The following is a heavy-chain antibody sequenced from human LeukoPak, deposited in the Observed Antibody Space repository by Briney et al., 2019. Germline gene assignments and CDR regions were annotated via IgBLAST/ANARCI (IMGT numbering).Heavy chain of an antibody. D-gene: IGHD1-26*01. V-gene: IGHV3-23*01. J-gene: IGHJ4*02. Sequence: GGSLRLSCAASGFTFSSYAMSWVRQAPGKGLEWVSAISGSGGSTYYADSVKGRFTISRDNSKNTLYLQMNSLRAEDTAVYYCARSFDGSGSYYRAFDYWGQGTLVTVSS. CDR3: ARSFDGSGSYYRAFDY. CDR1: GFTFSSYA. CDR2: ISGSGGST.